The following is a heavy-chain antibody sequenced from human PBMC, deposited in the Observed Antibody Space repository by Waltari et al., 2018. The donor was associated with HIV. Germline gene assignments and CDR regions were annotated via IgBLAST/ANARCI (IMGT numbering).Heavy chain of an antibody. D-gene: IGHD2-21*02. CDR3: ARGLVTPFDY. J-gene: IGHJ4*02. Sequence: QVQLQESGPGLVKPSQTLSLTCPVSGGSIRSGRYNRRWVRQPAGQGLEWIGRIYTSGSTNYNPSLKSRVTISVDTSKNQFSLKLSSVTAADTAVYYCARGLVTPFDYWGQGTLVTVSS. CDR2: IYTSGST. CDR1: GGSIRSGRYN. V-gene: IGHV4-61*02.